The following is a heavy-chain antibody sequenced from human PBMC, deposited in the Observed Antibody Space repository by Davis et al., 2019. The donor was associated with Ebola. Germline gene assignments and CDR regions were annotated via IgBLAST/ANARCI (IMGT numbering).Heavy chain of an antibody. CDR2: ISSSSSYI. J-gene: IGHJ4*02. CDR1: GFTFSSYS. Sequence: GESLKISCAASGFTFSSYSMNWVRQAPGKGLEWVSSISSSSSYIYYADSVKGRFTISRDNAKNSLYLQMNSLRAEDTAVYYCARDDSLTYWGQGTLVTVSS. D-gene: IGHD2-21*01. V-gene: IGHV3-21*01. CDR3: ARDDSLTY.